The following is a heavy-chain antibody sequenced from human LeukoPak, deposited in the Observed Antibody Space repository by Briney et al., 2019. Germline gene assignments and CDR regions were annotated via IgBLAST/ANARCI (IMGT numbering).Heavy chain of an antibody. CDR3: ARRGRYGAGPLYYYYGMDV. J-gene: IGHJ6*02. Sequence: SETLSLTCTVSGGSMSSYYWSWIRQPPGKGLEWIGYIFYSGNANYNPSLKSRVTISVDTSKSQFSLRLSSVTAADTAVYYCARRGRYGAGPLYYYYGMDVWGQGTTVTVSS. V-gene: IGHV4-59*08. CDR1: GGSMSSYY. CDR2: IFYSGNA. D-gene: IGHD3-10*01.